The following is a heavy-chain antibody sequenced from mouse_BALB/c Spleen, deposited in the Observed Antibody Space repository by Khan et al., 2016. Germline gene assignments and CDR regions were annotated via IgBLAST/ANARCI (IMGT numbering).Heavy chain of an antibody. CDR1: GFNIKDTY. D-gene: IGHD2-4*01. V-gene: IGHV14-3*02. Sequence: VQLQQSGAELVKPGASVKLSCTASGFNIKDTYMHWVKQRPEQGLEWIGRIDPANGNTKYDPKFQGQATITADTSSNTAYLQLSRLTSEDTAVYYCARSPYDYDVGVAYWGQGTLVTVSA. CDR2: IDPANGNT. J-gene: IGHJ3*01. CDR3: ARSPYDYDVGVAY.